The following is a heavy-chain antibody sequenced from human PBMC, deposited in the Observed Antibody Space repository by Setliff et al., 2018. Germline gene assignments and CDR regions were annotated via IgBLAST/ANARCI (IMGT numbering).Heavy chain of an antibody. CDR1: GFTFSSYA. D-gene: IGHD6-25*01. CDR3: AKHVLSSGWPNDAFDF. V-gene: IGHV3-23*01. Sequence: GGSLRLSCAASGFTFSSYAMSWVRQAPGKGLEWVSGLNDVGHNTYYADSVKGRFTISRDNSKNTLYLQMNSLRAEDAAVYYCAKHVLSSGWPNDAFDFWGQGTIVTVSS. CDR2: LNDVGHNT. J-gene: IGHJ3*01.